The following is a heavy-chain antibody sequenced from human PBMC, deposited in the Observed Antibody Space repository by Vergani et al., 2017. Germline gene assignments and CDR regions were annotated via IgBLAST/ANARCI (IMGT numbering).Heavy chain of an antibody. CDR3: AREKGTYYDFWSGYYHAFDI. CDR2: IRSSSSNI. Sequence: EVQLVESGGGLVQPGGSLRLSCAASGFTFSSYSMNWVRQAPGKGLEWVSSIRSSSSNIYYADSVKGRFTISRDNAKNSLYLQMTSLRAEDTAVYYCAREKGTYYDFWSGYYHAFDIWGQGTMVTVSS. CDR1: GFTFSSYS. J-gene: IGHJ3*02. V-gene: IGHV3-21*01. D-gene: IGHD3-3*01.